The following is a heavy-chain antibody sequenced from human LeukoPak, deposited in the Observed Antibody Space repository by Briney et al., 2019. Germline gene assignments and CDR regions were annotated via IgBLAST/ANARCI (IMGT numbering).Heavy chain of an antibody. J-gene: IGHJ4*02. CDR3: ARAERFLEWLLYFDY. CDR1: GFTFSSYS. D-gene: IGHD3-3*01. V-gene: IGHV3-48*04. CDR2: ISSSSSTI. Sequence: GGSLRLSCAASGFTFSSYSMNWVRQAPGKGLEWVSYISSSSSTIYYADSVKGRFTISRDNAKNSLYLQMNSPRAEDTAVYYCARAERFLEWLLYFDYWGQGTLVTVSS.